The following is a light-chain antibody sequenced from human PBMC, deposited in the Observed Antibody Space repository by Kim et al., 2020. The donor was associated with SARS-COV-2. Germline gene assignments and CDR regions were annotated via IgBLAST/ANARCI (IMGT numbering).Light chain of an antibody. CDR3: SSYTSSSTPV. CDR1: SSDVGGYNY. J-gene: IGLJ2*01. V-gene: IGLV2-14*03. CDR2: DVS. Sequence: QSALTQPASVSGSPGQSITISCTGTSSDVGGYNYVSWYQQHPGKAPKLMIYDVSNRPSGGSNRFSGSKSGNTASLTISGLQAEDEADYYCSSYTSSSTPVFGGGTQLTVL.